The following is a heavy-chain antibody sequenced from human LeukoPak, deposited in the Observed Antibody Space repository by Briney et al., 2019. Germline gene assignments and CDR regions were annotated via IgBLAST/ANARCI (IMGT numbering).Heavy chain of an antibody. D-gene: IGHD2-15*01. CDR1: GYTFTGYY. CDR2: INPNSGGT. V-gene: IGHV1-2*04. Sequence: ASVKVSCKASGYTFTGYYMPWVRQAPGQGLEWMGWINPNSGGTNYAQKFQGWVTMTRDTSISTAYMELSRLRSDDTAVYYCARVGLLPAHKHYGMDVWGKGATVTVSS. CDR3: ARVGLLPAHKHYGMDV. J-gene: IGHJ6*04.